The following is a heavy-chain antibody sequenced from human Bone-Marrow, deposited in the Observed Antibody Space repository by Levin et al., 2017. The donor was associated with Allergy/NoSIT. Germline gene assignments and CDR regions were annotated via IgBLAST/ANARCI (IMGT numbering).Heavy chain of an antibody. CDR1: GFTFSSYG. J-gene: IGHJ6*02. V-gene: IGHV3-33*01. CDR3: ARDRVVVVPAAILSEYYYYGMDV. CDR2: IWYDGSNK. D-gene: IGHD2-2*01. Sequence: GESLKISCAASGFTFSSYGMHWVRQAPGKGLEWVAVIWYDGSNKYYADSVKGRFTISRDNSKNTLYLQMNSLRAEDTAVYYCARDRVVVVPAAILSEYYYYGMDVWGQGTTVTVSS.